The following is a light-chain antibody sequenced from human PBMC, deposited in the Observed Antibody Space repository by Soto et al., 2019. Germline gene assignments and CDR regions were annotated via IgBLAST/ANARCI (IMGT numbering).Light chain of an antibody. J-gene: IGKJ1*01. V-gene: IGKV3-20*01. CDR1: QSVSNSY. CDR2: ETS. Sequence: EIVLTQSPGTLSLSPGDRATLSCRASQSVSNSYLAWYQLKPGQAPSLLMYETSFRATGIADRFSGSGSGTVFTLTISRLEADDFAVYCGQQYGCSPRTFGQGTKVEIK. CDR3: QQYGCSPRT.